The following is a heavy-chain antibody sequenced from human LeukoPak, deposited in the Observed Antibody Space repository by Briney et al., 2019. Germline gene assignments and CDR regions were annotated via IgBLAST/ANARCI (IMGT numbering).Heavy chain of an antibody. D-gene: IGHD4-17*01. J-gene: IGHJ4*02. Sequence: GGSLRLSCAASGFTFSSYAMSWVRQAPGKGLKWVSAIGGSGGSTYYADSVKGRFTISRDNSKNTLYLQMNSLRAEDTAVYYCAKKLWTVTTPNDYWGQGTLVTVSS. CDR2: IGGSGGST. CDR1: GFTFSSYA. V-gene: IGHV3-23*01. CDR3: AKKLWTVTTPNDY.